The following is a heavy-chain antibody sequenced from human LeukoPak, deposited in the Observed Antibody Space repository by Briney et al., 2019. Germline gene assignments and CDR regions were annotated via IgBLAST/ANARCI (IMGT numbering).Heavy chain of an antibody. V-gene: IGHV1-3*01. Sequence: ASVKVSFTASGYSFTSYALHWVRQAPGQRREWMGWINAGNGNTEYSQRFLDRVTITRDTSASTAYIELSSLRSEDTAVYYCAREVSGLDYWGQGTLVTVSS. CDR2: INAGNGNT. D-gene: IGHD6-25*01. CDR3: AREVSGLDY. CDR1: GYSFTSYA. J-gene: IGHJ4*02.